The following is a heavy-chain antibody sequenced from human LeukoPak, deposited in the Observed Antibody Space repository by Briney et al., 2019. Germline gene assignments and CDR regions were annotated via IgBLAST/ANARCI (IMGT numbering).Heavy chain of an antibody. D-gene: IGHD4-23*01. V-gene: IGHV5-51*01. Sequence: GESLNISCKGSGYSFTNYWIVWVRQMPGKGLEWMGIIYPDDSDTNYSPSFQGQVSISADKSISTSYLQWSSLKASDTAIYYCARRTNYGGNYYFAMDVWGQGTTVTVSS. CDR1: GYSFTNYW. J-gene: IGHJ6*02. CDR2: IYPDDSDT. CDR3: ARRTNYGGNYYFAMDV.